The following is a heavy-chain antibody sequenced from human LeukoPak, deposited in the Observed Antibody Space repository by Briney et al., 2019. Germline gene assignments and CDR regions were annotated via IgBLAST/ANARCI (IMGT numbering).Heavy chain of an antibody. CDR3: ARDAIAAREGYWLDP. CDR1: GYTFTSYG. CDR2: IIPILGIA. V-gene: IGHV1-69*04. D-gene: IGHD6-6*01. J-gene: IGHJ5*02. Sequence: SVKVSCKASGYTFTSYGISWVRQAPGQGLEWMGRIIPILGIANYAQKFQGRVTITADESTRTAYMELRSLRSEDTAVSYCARDAIAAREGYWLDPWGQGTLVTVSS.